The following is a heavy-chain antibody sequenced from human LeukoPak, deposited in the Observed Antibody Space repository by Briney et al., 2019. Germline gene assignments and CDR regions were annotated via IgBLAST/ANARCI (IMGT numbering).Heavy chain of an antibody. CDR3: ARYTIFGAQLGY. D-gene: IGHD3-3*01. J-gene: IGHJ4*02. V-gene: IGHV4-30-2*01. Sequence: SQTLSLTCTVSGGSISSGGYYWSWIRQPPGKGLEWIGYIYHSGSTYYNPSLKSRVTISVDRSKNQFSLKLSSVTAADTAVYYCARYTIFGAQLGYWGQGTLVTVSS. CDR2: IYHSGST. CDR1: GGSISSGGYY.